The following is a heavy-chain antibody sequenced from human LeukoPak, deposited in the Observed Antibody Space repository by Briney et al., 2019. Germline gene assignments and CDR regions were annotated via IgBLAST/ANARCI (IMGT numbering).Heavy chain of an antibody. D-gene: IGHD3-3*01. Sequence: GASVKVSCKASGYTFTSYGISWVRQAPGQGLEWMGWISAYNGNTNYAQKLQGRVTMTPDTSTSTAYMELRSLRSDDTAVYYRARDTTTITIFGVVQFGYFDYWGQGTLVTVSS. J-gene: IGHJ4*02. CDR1: GYTFTSYG. CDR3: ARDTTTITIFGVVQFGYFDY. V-gene: IGHV1-18*01. CDR2: ISAYNGNT.